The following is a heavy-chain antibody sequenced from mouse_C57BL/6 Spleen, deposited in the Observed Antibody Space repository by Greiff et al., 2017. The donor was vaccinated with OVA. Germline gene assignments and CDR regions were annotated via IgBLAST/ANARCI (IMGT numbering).Heavy chain of an antibody. CDR3: ARVYGSSYVFAY. CDR1: GYTFTSYW. J-gene: IGHJ3*01. CDR2: IDPSDSYT. Sequence: QVQLQQPGAELVKPGASVKLSCKASGYTFTSYWMQWVKQRPGQGLEWIGEIDPSDSYTNYNQKFKGKATLTVDTSSSTAYMQLSSLTSEDSEVYYCARVYGSSYVFAYWGQGTLVTVSA. D-gene: IGHD1-1*01. V-gene: IGHV1-50*01.